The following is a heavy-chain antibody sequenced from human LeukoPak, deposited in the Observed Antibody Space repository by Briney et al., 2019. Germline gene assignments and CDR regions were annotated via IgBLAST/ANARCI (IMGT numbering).Heavy chain of an antibody. CDR2: IYYSGST. CDR1: GGSISSSSYY. J-gene: IGHJ5*02. CDR3: ARVLSRLGGNWFDP. Sequence: SETLSLTCTVSGGSISSSSYYWGWIRQPPGKGLEWIGSIYYSGSTYYNPSLKSRVTISVDTSKNQFSLKLSSVTAADTAVYYCARVLSRLGGNWFDPWGQGTLVTVSS. V-gene: IGHV4-39*07. D-gene: IGHD3-16*01.